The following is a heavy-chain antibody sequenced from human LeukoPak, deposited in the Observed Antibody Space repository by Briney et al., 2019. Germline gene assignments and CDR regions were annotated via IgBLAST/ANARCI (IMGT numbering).Heavy chain of an antibody. Sequence: SETLSLTCTVSGGSISSYYWSWIRQPPGKGLEWIGYIYYSGSTNYNPSLKSRVTISVDTSKNQFSLKLTSVTAADTAVYYCARMGGELLGPWFDYWGQGTLVTVSS. CDR2: IYYSGST. J-gene: IGHJ4*02. CDR3: ARMGGELLGPWFDY. V-gene: IGHV4-59*01. CDR1: GGSISSYY. D-gene: IGHD1-26*01.